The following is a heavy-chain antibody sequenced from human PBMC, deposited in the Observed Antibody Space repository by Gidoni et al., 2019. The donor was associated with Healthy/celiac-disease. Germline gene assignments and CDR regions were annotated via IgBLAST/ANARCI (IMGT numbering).Heavy chain of an antibody. J-gene: IGHJ4*02. V-gene: IGHV3-30-3*01. CDR3: TRDLSWNFLSPLTDY. CDR2: ISYDGSNK. D-gene: IGHD1-7*01. CDR1: GFTFSSYA. Sequence: QVQLVESGGGVVQPGRSLRLSCAASGFTFSSYAMHWVRQAPGKGLEWVAVISYDGSNKYYADSVKGRFTISRDNSKNTLYLQMNSLRAEDTAVYYCTRDLSWNFLSPLTDYWGQGTLVTVSS.